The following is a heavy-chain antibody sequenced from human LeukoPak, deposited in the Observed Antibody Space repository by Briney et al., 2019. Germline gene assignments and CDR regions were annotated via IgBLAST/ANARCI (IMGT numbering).Heavy chain of an antibody. CDR1: GGSISSGDYY. Sequence: SQTLSLTCTVSGGSISSGDYYWSWIRQPPGKGLEWIGYIYYSGSTYYNPSLKSRVTISVDTSKNQFSLKLSAVTAADTAVYHCGGPDTAMVSHGQFDYWGQGTLVTVSS. CDR3: GGPDTAMVSHGQFDY. V-gene: IGHV4-30-4*01. J-gene: IGHJ4*02. CDR2: IYYSGST. D-gene: IGHD5-18*01.